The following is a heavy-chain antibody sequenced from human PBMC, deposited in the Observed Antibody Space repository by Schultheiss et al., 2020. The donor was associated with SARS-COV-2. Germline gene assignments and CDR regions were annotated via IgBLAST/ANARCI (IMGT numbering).Heavy chain of an antibody. Sequence: GGSLRLSCAASGFNLRNYWMDWVRQAPGKGLVWVSRINSDGSSTSYADSVKGRFTISRDNAKNTLYLQMNSLRAEDTAVYYCAAVSGYWGQGTLVTVSS. J-gene: IGHJ4*02. CDR3: AAVSGY. CDR2: INSDGSST. D-gene: IGHD1-26*01. V-gene: IGHV3-74*01. CDR1: GFNLRNYW.